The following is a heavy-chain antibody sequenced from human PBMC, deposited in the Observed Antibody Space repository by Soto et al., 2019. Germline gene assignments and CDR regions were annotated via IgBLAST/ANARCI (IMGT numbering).Heavy chain of an antibody. V-gene: IGHV3-30*18. CDR1: GFTFSSYG. J-gene: IGHJ4*02. D-gene: IGHD3-10*01. CDR2: ISYDGSNK. Sequence: GGSLRLSCAASGFTFSSYGMHWVRQAPGKGLEWVAVISYDGSNKYYADSVKGRFTISRDNSKNTLYLQMNSLRAEDTAVYYCAKDRGDYFDYWGQGTLVTVSS. CDR3: AKDRGDYFDY.